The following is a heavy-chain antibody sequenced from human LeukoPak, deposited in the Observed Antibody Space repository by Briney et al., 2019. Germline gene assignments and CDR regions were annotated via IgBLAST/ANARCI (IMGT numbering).Heavy chain of an antibody. Sequence: SETLSLTCTVSGGSLSSYYWSWIRQPPGKGLEWIGYIYYSGSTNYNPSLKSRVTISVDTSKNQFSLKLSSVTAADTAVYYCAVAAAGPTMGFDYWGQGTLVTVSS. J-gene: IGHJ4*02. D-gene: IGHD6-13*01. CDR2: IYYSGST. CDR1: GGSLSSYY. CDR3: AVAAAGPTMGFDY. V-gene: IGHV4-59*08.